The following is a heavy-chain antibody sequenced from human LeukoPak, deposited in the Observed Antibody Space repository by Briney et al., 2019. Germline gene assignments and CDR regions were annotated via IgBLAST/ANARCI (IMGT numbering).Heavy chain of an antibody. V-gene: IGHV4-34*01. Sequence: SETLSLTCAVYGGSFSGYYWSWIRQPPGKGLEWIGEINHSGSTNYNPSLKSRVTISVDTSKNQSSLKLSSVTAADTAVYYCARVTLTFSDAFDIWGQGTMVTVSS. D-gene: IGHD3-3*02. CDR2: INHSGST. J-gene: IGHJ3*02. CDR1: GGSFSGYY. CDR3: ARVTLTFSDAFDI.